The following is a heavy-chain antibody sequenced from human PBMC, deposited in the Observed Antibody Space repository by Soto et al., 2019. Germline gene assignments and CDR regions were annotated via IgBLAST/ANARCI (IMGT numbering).Heavy chain of an antibody. D-gene: IGHD5-18*01. CDR3: VKERSGHSYDDS. V-gene: IGHV3-23*01. J-gene: IGHJ4*02. CDR1: GFIFSNYA. Sequence: QPGGSLRLSCGASGFIFSNYAISWLRQGPGKGLEWVSAISGSGGSTYYADSVKGRFTISRDNSKNTLYLQMNSLRVEDSAVYYCVKERSGHSYDDSWGKGTLVTVSS. CDR2: ISGSGGST.